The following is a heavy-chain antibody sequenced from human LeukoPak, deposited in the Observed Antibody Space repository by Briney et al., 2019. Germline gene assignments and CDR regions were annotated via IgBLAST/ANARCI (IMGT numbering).Heavy chain of an antibody. CDR3: ARVFYYGSGSHDY. J-gene: IGHJ4*02. CDR1: GGSFSGYY. Sequence: PSETLSLTCAVYGGSFSGYYWGWIRQPPGKGLEWIGEINHSGSTNYNPSLKSRVTISVDTSKNQFSLKLSSVTAADTAVYYCARVFYYGSGSHDYWGQGTLVTVSS. V-gene: IGHV4-34*01. D-gene: IGHD3-10*01. CDR2: INHSGST.